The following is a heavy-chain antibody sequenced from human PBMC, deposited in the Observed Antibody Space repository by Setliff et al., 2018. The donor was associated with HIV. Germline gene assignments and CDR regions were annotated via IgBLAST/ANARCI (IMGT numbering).Heavy chain of an antibody. Sequence: PSETLSLICTVSGGSISSSSYYWGWIRQPPGKGLEWIGSIYYSGSTYYNPSLKSRVTISVDTSKNQFSLKLSSVTAADTAVYYCARGHMLITYYYYYYMDVWGKGTTVTVSS. V-gene: IGHV4-39*07. CDR1: GGSISSSSYY. CDR3: ARGHMLITYYYYYYMDV. J-gene: IGHJ6*03. D-gene: IGHD3-10*02. CDR2: IYYSGST.